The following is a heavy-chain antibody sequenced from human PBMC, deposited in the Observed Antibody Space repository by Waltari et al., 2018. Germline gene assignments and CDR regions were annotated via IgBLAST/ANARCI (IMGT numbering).Heavy chain of an antibody. CDR2: IYYTGST. V-gene: IGHV4-61*08. CDR1: GFY. Sequence: GFYWSWVRQPTGKGLDWIGYIYYTGSTNFNPSLKSRVTMSVDTSKNQFSLKLSSVTAADTAFYYCARGGGGDWEWFDPWGQRTLVTVSS. D-gene: IGHD2-21*02. CDR3: ARGGGGDWEWFDP. J-gene: IGHJ5*02.